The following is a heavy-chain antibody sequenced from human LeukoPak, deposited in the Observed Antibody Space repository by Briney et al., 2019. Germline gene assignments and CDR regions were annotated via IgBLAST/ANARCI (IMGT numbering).Heavy chain of an antibody. J-gene: IGHJ6*02. CDR2: IYYSGST. D-gene: IGHD6-13*01. CDR3: ARGGAYSSSWFEPPHYYYYYGMDV. CDR1: GGSISSGGYS. V-gene: IGHV4-31*03. Sequence: SSETLSLTCTVSGGSISSGGYSWSWIRQHPGKGLEWIGYIYYSGSTYYNPSLKSRVTISVDTSKNQFSLKLSSVTAADTAVYYCARGGAYSSSWFEPPHYYYYYGMDVWGQGTTVTVSS.